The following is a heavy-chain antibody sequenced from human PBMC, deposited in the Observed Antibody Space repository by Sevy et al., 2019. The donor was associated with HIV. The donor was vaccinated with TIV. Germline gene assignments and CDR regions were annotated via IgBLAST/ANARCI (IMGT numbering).Heavy chain of an antibody. Sequence: GGSLRLSCAASGFTFSSYAMHWVRQAPGKGLEWVAVISYDGSNKYYADSVKGRFTISRDNSKNTLYLQMNSLRAEDTAVYYCAREPSGSYLLNWFDPWGQGTLVTVSS. V-gene: IGHV3-30*04. J-gene: IGHJ5*02. CDR1: GFTFSSYA. CDR2: ISYDGSNK. D-gene: IGHD1-26*01. CDR3: AREPSGSYLLNWFDP.